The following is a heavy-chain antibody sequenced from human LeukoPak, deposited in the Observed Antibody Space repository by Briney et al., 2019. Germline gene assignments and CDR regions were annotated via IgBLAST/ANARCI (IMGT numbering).Heavy chain of an antibody. J-gene: IGHJ6*03. V-gene: IGHV3-64*01. CDR1: GFTFSSYS. D-gene: IGHD3-10*01. CDR3: ARSRGLDLHYYHYMDV. Sequence: PGGSLRLSCAASGFTFSSYSMHWVRQAPGKGLEYVSVIIGNGGSTYYANSVKGRFTISRDNSKNTLNLQMGSLRAEDMAVYYCARSRGLDLHYYHYMDVWGEGPTDPVSS. CDR2: IIGNGGST.